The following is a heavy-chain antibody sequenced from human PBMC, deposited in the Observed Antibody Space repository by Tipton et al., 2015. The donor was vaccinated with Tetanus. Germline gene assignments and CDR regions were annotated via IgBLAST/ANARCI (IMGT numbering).Heavy chain of an antibody. CDR2: IYPADSDI. CDR1: GHNSRSYW. Sequence: QLVQSGAEVKKPGESLRISCKVSGHNSRSYWISWVRQMPGKGLEWMGVIYPADSDIRNSPSFQGQVTMSADKSLTTAYVQWSRLKASDTAMYYCARRLGPYTGDQIWHFDLWGRGTLVSVSS. D-gene: IGHD7-27*01. CDR3: ARRLGPYTGDQIWHFDL. V-gene: IGHV5-51*01. J-gene: IGHJ2*01.